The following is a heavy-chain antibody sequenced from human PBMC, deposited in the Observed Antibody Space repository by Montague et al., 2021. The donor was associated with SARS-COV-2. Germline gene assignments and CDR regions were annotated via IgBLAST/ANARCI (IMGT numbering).Heavy chain of an antibody. CDR1: GGSISSYY. J-gene: IGHJ5*02. V-gene: IGHV4-59*08. CDR2: IYYGGST. CDR3: ARLRRPDGYSYWFGP. Sequence: SETLSLTCTVSGGSISSYYWSWIRQPPGKGLEWIGYIYYGGSTNYSPSFKGRVIMSVDTSNNQFSLRLTSVTAADTAVYYCARLRRPDGYSYWFGPWGQGTLVTVPS. D-gene: IGHD5-24*01.